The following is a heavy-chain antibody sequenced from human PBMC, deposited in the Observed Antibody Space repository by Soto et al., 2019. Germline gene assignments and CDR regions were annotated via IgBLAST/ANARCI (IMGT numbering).Heavy chain of an antibody. CDR3: ARDGVGATAFWGYLDY. Sequence: QVLLVESGGGVVQPGRSLRLSCAASGSIFRGYGMHWVRQAPGKGLEWVAVIRFDGSNINYADFVMGRFTISRDNSKNRLYLEMDSVRVEDTAVYYCARDGVGATAFWGYLDYWGQGTLVTVSS. J-gene: IGHJ4*02. CDR2: IRFDGSNI. CDR1: GSIFRGYG. V-gene: IGHV3-33*01. D-gene: IGHD2-15*01.